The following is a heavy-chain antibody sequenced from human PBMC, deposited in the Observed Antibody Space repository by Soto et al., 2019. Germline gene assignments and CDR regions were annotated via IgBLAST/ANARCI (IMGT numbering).Heavy chain of an antibody. J-gene: IGHJ4*02. CDR3: AREGGATYFDY. CDR2: IWYDGSNK. D-gene: IGHD1-26*01. Sequence: QVQLVESGGGVVQPGRSLRLSCAASGFTFSSYGMHWVRQAPGKGLEWVAVIWYDGSNKYYIDSVKGRSTISRDSSKNTLYLQMNSLRAEDTAVYYCAREGGATYFDYWGQGTLVTVSS. CDR1: GFTFSSYG. V-gene: IGHV3-33*01.